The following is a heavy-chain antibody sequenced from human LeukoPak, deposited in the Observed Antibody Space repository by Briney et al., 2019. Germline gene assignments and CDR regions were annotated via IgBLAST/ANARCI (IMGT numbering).Heavy chain of an antibody. J-gene: IGHJ4*02. Sequence: GRSLRLSCAASGFTFSSYGMHWVRQAPGKGLEWVAVIWYDGSNKYYADSVKGRFTISRDNSKNTLYLQMNSLRAEDTAVYYCATYDSSGYYGYWGKGTLVTVSS. CDR2: IWYDGSNK. V-gene: IGHV3-33*01. D-gene: IGHD3-22*01. CDR3: ATYDSSGYYGY. CDR1: GFTFSSYG.